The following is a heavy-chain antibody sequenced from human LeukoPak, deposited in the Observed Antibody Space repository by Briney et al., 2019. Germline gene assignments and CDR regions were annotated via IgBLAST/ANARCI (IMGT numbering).Heavy chain of an antibody. CDR2: ISAYNGNT. D-gene: IGHD3-16*02. V-gene: IGHV1-18*01. Sequence: GASVKVSCKASGYTFTSYGISWVRQAPGQGLEWMGWISAYNGNTNYARKLQGRVTMTTDTSTSTAYMELRSLRSDDTAVYYCATITFGGVIASTDAFDIWGQGTMVTVSS. CDR1: GYTFTSYG. CDR3: ATITFGGVIASTDAFDI. J-gene: IGHJ3*02.